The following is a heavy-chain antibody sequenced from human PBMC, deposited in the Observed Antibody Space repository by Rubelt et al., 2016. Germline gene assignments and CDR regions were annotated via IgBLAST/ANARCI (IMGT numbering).Heavy chain of an antibody. J-gene: IGHJ4*02. CDR3: ARDPYGSGSC. D-gene: IGHD3-10*01. V-gene: IGHV4-59*01. CDR1: GGYISSYY. CDR2: MYYSGST. Sequence: QVQLQESGPGLVKPSETLSLTCTVSGGYISSYYWSCIRQPPGKGLEWIGYMYYSGSTNYHPSLKSRVTRSVETSKNQFPRKRSSVTAADTAVYYCARDPYGSGSCWGQGTLVTVSS.